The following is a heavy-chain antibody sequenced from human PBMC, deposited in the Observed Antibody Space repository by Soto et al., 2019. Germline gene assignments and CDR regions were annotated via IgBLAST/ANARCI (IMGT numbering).Heavy chain of an antibody. V-gene: IGHV3-23*01. CDR2: ISGSGGST. Sequence: GGSLRLSCAASGFTFSSYAMSWVRQAPGKGLEWVSAISGSGGSTYYADSVKGRFTSSRDNSNSTLYLQMNSLRVEDTAVYYCAKEYGDYLVDYFDYWGQGTLVTVSS. CDR3: AKEYGDYLVDYFDY. D-gene: IGHD4-17*01. J-gene: IGHJ4*02. CDR1: GFTFSSYA.